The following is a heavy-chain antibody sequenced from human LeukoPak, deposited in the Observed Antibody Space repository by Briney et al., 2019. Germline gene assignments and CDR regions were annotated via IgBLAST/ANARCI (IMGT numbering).Heavy chain of an antibody. CDR3: AKRAARPAYYFDF. D-gene: IGHD6-6*01. Sequence: GGSLRLSCAASGFPFSGYWMTWVRQAPGKGLEWVSTVTVSGGGTYYGDSVKGRSTISRDNSKNTLYLQMNSLRAEDTAVYYCAKRAARPAYYFDFWGQGTLVTISS. CDR1: GFPFSGYW. CDR2: VTVSGGGT. V-gene: IGHV3-23*01. J-gene: IGHJ4*02.